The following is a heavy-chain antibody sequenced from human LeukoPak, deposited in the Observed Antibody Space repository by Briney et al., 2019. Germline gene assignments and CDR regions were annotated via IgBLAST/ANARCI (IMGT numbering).Heavy chain of an antibody. J-gene: IGHJ4*02. CDR3: AKKSGRIQLKYYFDY. V-gene: IGHV3-20*04. CDR2: INWNGGST. D-gene: IGHD5-18*01. CDR1: GFTFDDYG. Sequence: GGSLRLSCAASGFTFDDYGMSWVRQAPGKGLEWVSDINWNGGSTGYADSVKGRFTISRDNAKNSLYLQMNSLRAEDTAVYYCAKKSGRIQLKYYFDYWGQGTLVTVSS.